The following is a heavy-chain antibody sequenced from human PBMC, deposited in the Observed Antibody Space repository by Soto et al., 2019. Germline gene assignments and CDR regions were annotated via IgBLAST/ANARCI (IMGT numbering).Heavy chain of an antibody. CDR3: AKDRSCSSTSCYGIIDF. D-gene: IGHD2-2*01. J-gene: IGHJ4*02. V-gene: IGHV3-23*01. CDR1: GFTFSAYA. Sequence: EVQVLESGGGLVQPGGSLKLSCAASGFTFSAYAMSWVCQAPGKGLEWVSTISGGGDSTPYADSVKGRFTLSRDNSKNTLYLHMNSLRAEDTAVYYCAKDRSCSSTSCYGIIDFWGQGTLVTVSS. CDR2: ISGGGDST.